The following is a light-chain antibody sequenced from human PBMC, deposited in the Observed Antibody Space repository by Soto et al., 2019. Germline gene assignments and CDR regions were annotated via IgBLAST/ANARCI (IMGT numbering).Light chain of an antibody. CDR1: SSDVGFYKY. CDR3: SSYTSSSPCV. CDR2: EVS. J-gene: IGLJ1*01. V-gene: IGLV2-14*01. Sequence: QSALTQPASVSGSPGQSITISCTGTSSDVGFYKYVSWYQHHPGKAPKLMIYEVSSRPSGVSNRFSGSKSGNTASLTISGLQAEDEADYYCSSYTSSSPCVFGTGTKVTVL.